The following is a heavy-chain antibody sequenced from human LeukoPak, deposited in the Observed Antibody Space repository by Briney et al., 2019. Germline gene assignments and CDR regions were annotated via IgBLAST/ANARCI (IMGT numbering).Heavy chain of an antibody. CDR3: AARYQLRYY. V-gene: IGHV3-23*01. J-gene: IGHJ4*02. CDR2: ISVSGDGT. Sequence: GGSLRLSCAASGFTFSSSAMSWVRQAPGKGLEWVSAISVSGDGTYYADSVKGRFTISRDTSKNTLYLQMNSLRAEDTAIYYCAARYQLRYYWGQGTLVTVSS. D-gene: IGHD2-2*01. CDR1: GFTFSSSA.